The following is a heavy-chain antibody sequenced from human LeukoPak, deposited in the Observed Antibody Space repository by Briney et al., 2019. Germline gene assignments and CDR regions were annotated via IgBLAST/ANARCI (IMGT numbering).Heavy chain of an antibody. Sequence: SETLSLTCAVYGGSFSGYYWSWIRQPPGKGLEWIGEINHSGSTNYNPSLKSRVTISVDTSKNQFSLKLSSVTAADTAVYYCARLTMVRGVISWFDPWGQGTLVTVSS. CDR2: INHSGST. J-gene: IGHJ5*02. D-gene: IGHD3-10*01. V-gene: IGHV4-34*01. CDR1: GGSFSGYY. CDR3: ARLTMVRGVISWFDP.